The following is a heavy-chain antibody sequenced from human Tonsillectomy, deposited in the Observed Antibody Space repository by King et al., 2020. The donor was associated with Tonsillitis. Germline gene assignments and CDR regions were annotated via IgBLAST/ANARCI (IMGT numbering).Heavy chain of an antibody. J-gene: IGHJ3*02. V-gene: IGHV1-2*02. Sequence: QLVQSGAEVKKPGASVKVSCKASGYTLTDYYMHWVRQAPGQGLEWMGWINAKRGGKNYAQKFQDRGTMTRDTPISTAYMALSRVRSDDTADYYCARDPSRGAATADDAFDIWGQGTMVTVS. CDR1: GYTLTDYY. D-gene: IGHD6-13*01. CDR3: ARDPSRGAATADDAFDI. CDR2: INAKRGGK.